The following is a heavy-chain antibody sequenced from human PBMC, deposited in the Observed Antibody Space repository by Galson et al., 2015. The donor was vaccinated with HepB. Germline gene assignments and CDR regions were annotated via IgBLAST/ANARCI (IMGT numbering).Heavy chain of an antibody. CDR3: ATSGGITVTGIGDF. CDR2: IQQDGSGT. D-gene: IGHD4-11*01. J-gene: IGHJ4*02. CDR1: GFTFNKYR. Sequence: SLRLSCAASGFTFNKYRMSWVRQAPGKGLEWVANIQQDGSGTYYVDSVKGRFTISRDNAKNSLYLQMNSLRADDTAVYYCATSGGITVTGIGDFWGLGTLVTVSS. V-gene: IGHV3-7*05.